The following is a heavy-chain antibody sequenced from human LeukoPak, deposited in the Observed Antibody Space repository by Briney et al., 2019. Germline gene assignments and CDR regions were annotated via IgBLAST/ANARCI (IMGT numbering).Heavy chain of an antibody. CDR2: ISYDGSNK. J-gene: IGHJ5*02. D-gene: IGHD3-10*01. Sequence: GRSLRLSCAASGFTFSSYGMHWVRQAPGKGLEWVAVISYDGSNKYYADSVKGRFTISRDNSKNTLYLQMNSLRAEDTAVYYCARGGQVFRGVIEPWAFDPWGQGTLVTVSS. CDR1: GFTFSSYG. V-gene: IGHV3-30*03. CDR3: ARGGQVFRGVIEPWAFDP.